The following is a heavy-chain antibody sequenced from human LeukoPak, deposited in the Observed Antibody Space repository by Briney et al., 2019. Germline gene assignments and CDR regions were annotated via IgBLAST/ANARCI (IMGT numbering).Heavy chain of an antibody. CDR2: IYTSGST. CDR3: ARVDCSSTSCYSYFDY. V-gene: IGHV4-4*07. D-gene: IGHD2-2*02. J-gene: IGHJ4*02. Sequence: MPSETLSLTCTVSGGSISSYYWSWIRQPAGKGLERIGRIYTSGSTNYNPSLKSRVTMSVDTSKNQFSLKLSSVTAADTAVYYCARVDCSSTSCYSYFDYWGQGTLVTVSS. CDR1: GGSISSYY.